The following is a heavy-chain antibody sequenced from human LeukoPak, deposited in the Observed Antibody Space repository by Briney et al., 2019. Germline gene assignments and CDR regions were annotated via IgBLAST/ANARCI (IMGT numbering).Heavy chain of an antibody. D-gene: IGHD6-13*01. CDR1: GFTFSSYA. J-gene: IGHJ4*02. CDR3: ARDDGSSWTYGGDY. V-gene: IGHV3-23*01. Sequence: GGSLRLSCAASGFTFSSYAMNWVRQAPGKGLEWVSGINGSGGSTYYAGSVKGRFTISRDNSKNTLYLQMNSLRAEDTAVYYCARDDGSSWTYGGDYWGQGTLVTVSS. CDR2: INGSGGST.